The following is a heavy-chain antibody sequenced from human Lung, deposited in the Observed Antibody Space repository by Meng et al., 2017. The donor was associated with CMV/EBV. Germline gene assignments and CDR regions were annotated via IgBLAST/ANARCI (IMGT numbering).Heavy chain of an antibody. CDR2: TFRAGNT. D-gene: IGHD3-16*01. CDR1: GFSVTTND. Sequence: ESXKISXAASGFSVTTNDINWVRQAPGKGLEWVSLTFRAGNTYYTDSVKGRFTVSRDNSKNTLYLQMDSLRVEDTAVYYCASFTRQLRVEGEIYWYVDLWGRGXLVTVSS. J-gene: IGHJ2*01. V-gene: IGHV3-66*02. CDR3: ASFTRQLRVEGEIYWYVDL.